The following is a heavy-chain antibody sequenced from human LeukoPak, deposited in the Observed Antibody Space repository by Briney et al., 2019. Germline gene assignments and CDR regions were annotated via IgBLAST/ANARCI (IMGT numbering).Heavy chain of an antibody. V-gene: IGHV3-21*01. CDR2: ISSSGTYI. CDR1: GFTFSSYS. CDR3: ARDQGGSGGN. J-gene: IGHJ4*02. D-gene: IGHD3-10*01. Sequence: GGPLRLFCAASGFTFSSYSMHWVRQAPWKGMEWVSSISSSGTYIYYADSVKGRFTISRDNAKNSVHLQMNSLRAEDTAVYYCARDQGGSGGNWGQGTLVTVSS.